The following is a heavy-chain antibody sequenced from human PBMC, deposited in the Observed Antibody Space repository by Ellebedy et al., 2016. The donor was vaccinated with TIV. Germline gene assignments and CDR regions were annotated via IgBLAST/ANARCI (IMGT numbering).Heavy chain of an antibody. CDR1: GCTFRSYS. V-gene: IGHV1-69*13. CDR2: ILPAFGTP. J-gene: IGHJ5*02. D-gene: IGHD4-11*01. Sequence: AASVKVSCKASGCTFRSYSLTWVRQAPGQGLEWMGGILPAFGTPNYAQKFQGRVTITVDESTSTAYMELSSLRSEDTAVYYCARGKDYGNYVGWFDPWGQGTLVTVSS. CDR3: ARGKDYGNYVGWFDP.